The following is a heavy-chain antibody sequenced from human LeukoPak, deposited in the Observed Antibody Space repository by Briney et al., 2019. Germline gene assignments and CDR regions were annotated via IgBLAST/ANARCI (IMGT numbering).Heavy chain of an antibody. Sequence: GGSLRLSCAASGFTFSSYAMSWVRQAPGKGLECISGFSGSGGSTYYADSVKGRFTISRDNAKNSLYLQMNSLRAEDTAVYYCARSLNYDILTGNWFDPWGQGTLVTVSS. V-gene: IGHV3-23*01. CDR2: FSGSGGST. J-gene: IGHJ5*02. D-gene: IGHD3-9*01. CDR3: ARSLNYDILTGNWFDP. CDR1: GFTFSSYA.